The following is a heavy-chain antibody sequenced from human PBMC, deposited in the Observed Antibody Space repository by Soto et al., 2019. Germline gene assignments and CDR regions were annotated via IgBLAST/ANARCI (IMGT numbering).Heavy chain of an antibody. CDR3: VKDGSVLWFGFLFDY. V-gene: IGHV3-30*18. Sequence: PGGSLRLSCAASGFTFSSYGMHWVRQAPGKGLEWVAVISYDGSNKYYADSVKGRFTISRDNSKNTLYLQMNSLRAEDTAVYYCVKDGSVLWFGFLFDYWGQGT. CDR2: ISYDGSNK. J-gene: IGHJ4*02. D-gene: IGHD3-10*01. CDR1: GFTFSSYG.